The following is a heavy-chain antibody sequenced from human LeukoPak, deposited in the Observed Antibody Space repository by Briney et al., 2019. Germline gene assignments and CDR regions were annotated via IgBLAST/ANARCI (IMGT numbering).Heavy chain of an antibody. CDR2: ISSSSSTI. CDR3: ARDRGYSGYDSDAFDI. D-gene: IGHD5-12*01. J-gene: IGHJ3*02. V-gene: IGHV3-48*04. CDR1: GFTFSSYS. Sequence: PGGSLRLSCAASGFTFSSYSMNWVRQAPGKGLEWVSYISSSSSTIYYADSVKGRFTISRDNAKNSLYLQMNSLRAEDTAVYYCARDRGYSGYDSDAFDIWGQGTMVTVSS.